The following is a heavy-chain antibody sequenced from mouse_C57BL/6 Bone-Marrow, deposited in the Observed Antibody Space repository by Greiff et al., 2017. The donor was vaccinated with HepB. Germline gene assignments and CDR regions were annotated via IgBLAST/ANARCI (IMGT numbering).Heavy chain of an antibody. CDR1: GYTFTRYW. J-gene: IGHJ2*01. Sequence: QVQLQQPGAELVKPGASVKLSCKASGYTFTRYWMHWVKQRPGQGLEWIGMIHPNSGSTNYNEKFKSKATLTVDKSSSTAYMQLSSLTSEDSAVYYCAVLFITTVVATDWGQGTTLTVSS. D-gene: IGHD1-1*01. V-gene: IGHV1-64*01. CDR2: IHPNSGST. CDR3: AVLFITTVVATD.